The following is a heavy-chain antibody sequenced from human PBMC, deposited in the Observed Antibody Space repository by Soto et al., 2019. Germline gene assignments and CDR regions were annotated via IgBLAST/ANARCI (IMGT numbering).Heavy chain of an antibody. CDR3: ARDGYDGSGSPYPAY. V-gene: IGHV4-59*01. CDR2: IYYLGSN. D-gene: IGHD3-10*01. CDR1: GGNKSEYF. Sequence: SETQSRSCGVSGGNKSEYFCSWMRQSPGKGLEWIGYIYYLGSNDYNPSLKSRVTISVDTSKRQYSLRLTSVTAADTAVYYCARDGYDGSGSPYPAYWGPGTQVTVSA. J-gene: IGHJ4*02.